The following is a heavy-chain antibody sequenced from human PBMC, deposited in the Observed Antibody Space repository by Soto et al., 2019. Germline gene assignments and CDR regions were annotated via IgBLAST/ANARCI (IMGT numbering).Heavy chain of an antibody. CDR2: ISGSDGKT. J-gene: IGHJ4*02. D-gene: IGHD3-3*01. V-gene: IGHV3-23*01. CDR1: GFSFGSYA. Sequence: GGSLRLSCAASGFSFGSYALSWVRQAPGKGLEWVSTISGSDGKTFYADSVKGRFSISRDTPQSTLYLQMNSLRADDTAMYYCARWSYLDYWGQGTRSPS. CDR3: ARWSYLDY.